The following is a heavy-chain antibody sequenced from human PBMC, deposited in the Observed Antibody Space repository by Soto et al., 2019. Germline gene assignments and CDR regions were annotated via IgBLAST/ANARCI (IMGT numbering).Heavy chain of an antibody. D-gene: IGHD2-21*01. Sequence: QVQLVQSGAEVKKPGSSVKVSCKDSGGTFSTYSMFWVRQAPGQGLEWMGRIIPMLGVRNYAQRFQDRVTIIADKSTATVHMELSSLRSEDTALYFCTIGSWSGEVFDIWGQGAMVTVSS. V-gene: IGHV1-69*02. J-gene: IGHJ3*02. CDR3: TIGSWSGEVFDI. CDR2: IIPMLGVR. CDR1: GGTFSTYS.